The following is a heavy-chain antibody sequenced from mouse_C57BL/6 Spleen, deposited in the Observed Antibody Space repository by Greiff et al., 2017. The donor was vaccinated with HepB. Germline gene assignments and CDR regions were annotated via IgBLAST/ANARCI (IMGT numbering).Heavy chain of an antibody. CDR3: ARSVTMINYFDY. CDR1: GYAFSSYW. CDR2: IYPGDGDT. D-gene: IGHD2-4*01. J-gene: IGHJ2*01. V-gene: IGHV1-80*01. Sequence: LVESGAELVKPGASVKISCKASGYAFSSYWMNWVKQRPGKGLEWIGQIYPGDGDTNYNGKFKGKATLTADKSSSTAYMQLSSLTSEDSAVYFCARSVTMINYFDYWGQGTTLTVSS.